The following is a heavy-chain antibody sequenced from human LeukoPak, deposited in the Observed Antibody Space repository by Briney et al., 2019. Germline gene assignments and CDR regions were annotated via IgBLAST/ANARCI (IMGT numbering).Heavy chain of an antibody. CDR2: IYYSGST. V-gene: IGHV4-39*01. CDR1: GGSISSSSYY. Sequence: SETLSLTCTVSGGSISSSSYYWGWIRQPPGKGLEWIGSIYYSGSTYYNPSLKSRVTISVDTSKNQFSLKLSSVTAADTAVYYCARLSSMSGYTWAFGYWGQGTLVTVSS. D-gene: IGHD5-12*01. CDR3: ARLSSMSGYTWAFGY. J-gene: IGHJ4*02.